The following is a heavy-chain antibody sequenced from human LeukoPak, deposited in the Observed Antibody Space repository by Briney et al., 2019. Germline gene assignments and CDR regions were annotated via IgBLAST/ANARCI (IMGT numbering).Heavy chain of an antibody. Sequence: GESLKISCKASGYTFTSYGISWVRQAPGQGLEWMGWINPNSGGTNYAQKFQGRVTMTRDTSISTAYMELSRLRSDDTAVYYCARDSKGIAASYWGQGTLVTVSS. CDR2: INPNSGGT. V-gene: IGHV1-2*02. CDR3: ARDSKGIAASY. D-gene: IGHD6-13*01. CDR1: GYTFTSYG. J-gene: IGHJ4*02.